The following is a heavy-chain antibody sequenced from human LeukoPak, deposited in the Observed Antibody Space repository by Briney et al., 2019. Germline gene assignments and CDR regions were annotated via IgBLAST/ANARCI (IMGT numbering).Heavy chain of an antibody. V-gene: IGHV3-48*03. Sequence: GGSLRLSCAASGFTFINYDFVWVRQAPGKGLEWVSYISTSGRHTQNSDSVRGRFTISRDNGGNTLFLQMSSLRADDTAVYYCARNGLGLHYWGQGTLVTVSS. J-gene: IGHJ4*02. D-gene: IGHD3-16*01. CDR3: ARNGLGLHY. CDR2: ISTSGRHT. CDR1: GFTFINYD.